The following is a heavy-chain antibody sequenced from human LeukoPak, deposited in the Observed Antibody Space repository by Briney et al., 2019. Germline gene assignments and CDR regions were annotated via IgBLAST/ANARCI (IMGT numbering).Heavy chain of an antibody. D-gene: IGHD6-13*01. CDR1: GFTFSDYY. J-gene: IGHJ4*02. V-gene: IGHV3-11*01. CDR2: ISSSGNTI. CDR3: AKVTAWYSSSWYLAY. Sequence: PGGSLRLSCAASGFTFSDYYMIWLRQAPGKGLEWVSYISSSGNTIYYADSVKGRFTISRDNAKNSLYLQMNSLRVEDTAIYYCAKVTAWYSSSWYLAYWGQGILVTVSS.